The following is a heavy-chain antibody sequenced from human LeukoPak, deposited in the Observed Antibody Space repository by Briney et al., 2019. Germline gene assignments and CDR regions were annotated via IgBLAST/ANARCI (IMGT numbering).Heavy chain of an antibody. CDR1: GYTFTGYY. CDR3: ARATYDHVWGSYHLYYFDY. V-gene: IGHV1-2*02. J-gene: IGHJ4*02. CDR2: INPNSGGT. D-gene: IGHD3-16*02. Sequence: GASVKVSCKASGYTFTGYYMHWVRQAPGQGLEWMGWINPNSGGTNYAQKFQGRVTMTRDTSISTAYMELSSLRSEDTAVYYCARATYDHVWGSYHLYYFDYWGQGTLVTVSS.